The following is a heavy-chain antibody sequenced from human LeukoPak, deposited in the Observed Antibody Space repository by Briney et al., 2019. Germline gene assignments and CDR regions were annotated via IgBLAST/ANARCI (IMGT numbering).Heavy chain of an antibody. CDR3: ASYSVVVDMDV. J-gene: IGHJ6*03. D-gene: IGHD2-2*01. V-gene: IGHV4-38-2*02. CDR1: GGSISSYY. Sequence: PSETLSLTCTVSGGSISSYYWGWIRQPPGKGLEWIGSIYHSGSTYYNPSLKSRVTISVGTSKNQFSLKLSSVTAADTAVYYCASYSVVVDMDVWGKGTTVTVSS. CDR2: IYHSGST.